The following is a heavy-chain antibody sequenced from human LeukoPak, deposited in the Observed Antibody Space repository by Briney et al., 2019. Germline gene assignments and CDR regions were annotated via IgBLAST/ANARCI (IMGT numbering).Heavy chain of an antibody. CDR2: MNPGSGNT. J-gene: IGHJ4*02. V-gene: IGHV1-8*01. CDR1: GYTFTSFD. Sequence: GASVKVSCKASGYTFTSFDINWVRQGTGQGPEWMGWMNPGSGNTGYAQRFRGRVTITRDTSISTAYLELSSLTSEDTAVYYCASHTYYLSSGSFGHWGQGTLVTVSS. D-gene: IGHD3-10*01. CDR3: ASHTYYLSSGSFGH.